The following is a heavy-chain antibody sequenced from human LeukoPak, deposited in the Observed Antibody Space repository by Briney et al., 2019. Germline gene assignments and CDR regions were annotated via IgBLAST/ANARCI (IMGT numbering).Heavy chain of an antibody. V-gene: IGHV3-30*02. J-gene: IGHJ3*02. CDR1: GFSFSSYG. Sequence: GGTLRLSCAASGFSFSSYGMSWVRQAPGKGLEWVAFIRYDGSNKYYADSVKGRLTISRDNSKNTLYLQMNSLRADDTSVYDCAKDKGWLQIGADAFDIWRQGTIVSVSS. D-gene: IGHD5-24*01. CDR3: AKDKGWLQIGADAFDI. CDR2: IRYDGSNK.